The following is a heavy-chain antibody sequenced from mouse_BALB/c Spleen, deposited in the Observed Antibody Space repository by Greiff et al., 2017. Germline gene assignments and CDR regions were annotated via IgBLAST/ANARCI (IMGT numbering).Heavy chain of an antibody. CDR2: INPSNGRT. CDR3: ARDTTVLYYYAMDY. CDR1: GYTFTSYW. V-gene: IGHV1S81*02. J-gene: IGHJ4*01. D-gene: IGHD1-1*01. Sequence: QVHVKQPGAELVKPGASVKLSCKASGYTFTSYWMHWVKQRPGQGLEWIGEINPSNGRTNYNEKFKSKATLTVDKSSSTAYMQLSSLTSEDSAVYYCARDTTVLYYYAMDYWGQGTSVTVSS.